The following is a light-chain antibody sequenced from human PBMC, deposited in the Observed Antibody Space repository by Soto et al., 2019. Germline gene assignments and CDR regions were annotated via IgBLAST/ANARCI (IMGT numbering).Light chain of an antibody. CDR2: GAS. Sequence: IMMIPTPGTLSVSPEGGVPLCCSTSQTVPSRIAWYQQKPGQAPSPLIYGASTRATGVPDRFSGTGSGTEFTVTISRLEPEDFAVYFCQRYGSSPVITFGQGTRLEIK. V-gene: IGKV3-20*01. J-gene: IGKJ5*01. CDR1: QTVPSR. CDR3: QRYGSSPVIT.